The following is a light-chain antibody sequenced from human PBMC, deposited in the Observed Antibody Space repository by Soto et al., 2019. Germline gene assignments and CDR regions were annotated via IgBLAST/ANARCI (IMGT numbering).Light chain of an antibody. CDR2: GAS. CDR1: QSVSTR. Sequence: EIVLTQSPATLPVSPGDGATLFCWASQSVSTRLAWYQQKPGQAPRLLIYGASTRATGIPARFSGSGSDTEFTLTISSRQSEDFAVYYCQQYHNWPPYTFGQGTKLEIK. CDR3: QQYHNWPPYT. J-gene: IGKJ2*01. V-gene: IGKV3-15*01.